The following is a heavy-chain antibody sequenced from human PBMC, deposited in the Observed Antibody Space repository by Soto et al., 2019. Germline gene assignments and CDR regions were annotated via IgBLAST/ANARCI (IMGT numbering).Heavy chain of an antibody. CDR2: IYYSGST. V-gene: IGHV4-61*01. CDR1: GGSVSSGSYY. Sequence: QVQLQESGPGLVKPSETLSLTCTVSGGSVSSGSYYWSWIRQPPGKGLECIGYIYYSGSTNYNPSLKSRVTISVDTSKHQFSLKLSSVTAADTAGYYFATYDDSLTGYSGWGQGTLVTVSS. CDR3: ATYDDSLTGYSG. D-gene: IGHD3-9*01. J-gene: IGHJ4*02.